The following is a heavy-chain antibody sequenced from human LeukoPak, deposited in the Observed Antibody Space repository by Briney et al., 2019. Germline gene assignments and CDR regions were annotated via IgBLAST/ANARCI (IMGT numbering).Heavy chain of an antibody. D-gene: IGHD1-26*01. CDR3: AKLGDFDY. V-gene: IGHV3-23*01. Sequence: GGSLRLSCAASGLTFSIYTMSWVRQAPGKGLEWVSAISGSGGSAFYADSVKGRFTISRDNSKTTLYLQMDSLTAEDTAVYYCAKLGDFDYWGQGTLATVSS. CDR1: GLTFSIYT. J-gene: IGHJ4*02. CDR2: ISGSGGSA.